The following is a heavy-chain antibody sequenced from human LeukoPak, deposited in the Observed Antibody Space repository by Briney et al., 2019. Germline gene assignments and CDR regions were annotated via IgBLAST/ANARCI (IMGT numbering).Heavy chain of an antibody. D-gene: IGHD5-12*01. CDR3: ARDLGLSGYDLLDY. Sequence: PGGSLRLSCAASGLTFSSYWMTWVRQAPGKGLEWVANIKLDGTEKYYVDSVKGRFTISRNNAKNSLDLQMNSLRVEDTAVYYCARDLGLSGYDLLDYWGQGTMVTVSS. J-gene: IGHJ4*02. V-gene: IGHV3-7*01. CDR2: IKLDGTEK. CDR1: GLTFSSYW.